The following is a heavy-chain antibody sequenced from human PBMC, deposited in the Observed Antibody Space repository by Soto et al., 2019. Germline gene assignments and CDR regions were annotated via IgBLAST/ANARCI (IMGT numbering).Heavy chain of an antibody. CDR2: MNPNSGNT. D-gene: IGHD3-3*01. V-gene: IGHV1-8*01. CDR3: ARLTYYDFWSGYYGSDYYYYYMDV. CDR1: GYTFTSYD. J-gene: IGHJ6*03. Sequence: GASVKVSCKASGYTFTSYDINWVRQATGQGLEWMGWMNPNSGNTGYAQKFQGRVTMTRNTSISTAYMELSSLRSEDTAVYYCARLTYYDFWSGYYGSDYYYYYMDVWGKGTTVTVSS.